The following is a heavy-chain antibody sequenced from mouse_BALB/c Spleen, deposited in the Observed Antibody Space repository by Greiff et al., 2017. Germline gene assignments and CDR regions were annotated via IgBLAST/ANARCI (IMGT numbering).Heavy chain of an antibody. Sequence: DVMLVESGGGLVKPGGSLKLSCAASGFTFSDYYMYWVRQTPEKRLEWVATISDGGSYTYYPDSVKGRFTISRDNAKNNLYLQMSSLKSEDTAMYYCARAVYYGSSYWYFDVWGAGTTVTVSS. CDR3: ARAVYYGSSYWYFDV. V-gene: IGHV5-4*02. CDR2: ISDGGSYT. CDR1: GFTFSDYY. D-gene: IGHD1-1*01. J-gene: IGHJ1*01.